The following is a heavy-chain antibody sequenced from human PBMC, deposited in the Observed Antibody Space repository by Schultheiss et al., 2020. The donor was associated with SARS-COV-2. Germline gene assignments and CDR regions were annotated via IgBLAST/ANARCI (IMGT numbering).Heavy chain of an antibody. J-gene: IGHJ4*02. D-gene: IGHD3-22*01. CDR3: ARVYYDSSGYDY. V-gene: IGHV3-21*01. CDR2: ISSSSSYT. Sequence: GGSLRLSCAASGFTFSSYSMNWVRQAPGKGLEWVSSISSSSSYTNYADSVKGRFTISRDNAKNSLYLQMNSLRAEDTAVYYCARVYYDSSGYDYWGQGTLVTVSS. CDR1: GFTFSSYS.